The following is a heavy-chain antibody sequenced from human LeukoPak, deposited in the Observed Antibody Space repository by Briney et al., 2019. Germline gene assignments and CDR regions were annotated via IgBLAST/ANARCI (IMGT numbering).Heavy chain of an antibody. CDR2: ISSSSSYI. CDR3: VREYCSSTSCPSDAFNI. D-gene: IGHD2-2*01. V-gene: IGHV3-21*01. Sequence: GGSLRLSCAASGFTFSSYSMNWVRQAPGKGLEWVSSISSSSSYIYYADSVKGRFTISRDNAKNSLYLQMNSLRAEDTAVYYCVREYCSSTSCPSDAFNIWGQGTMVTVSS. CDR1: GFTFSSYS. J-gene: IGHJ3*02.